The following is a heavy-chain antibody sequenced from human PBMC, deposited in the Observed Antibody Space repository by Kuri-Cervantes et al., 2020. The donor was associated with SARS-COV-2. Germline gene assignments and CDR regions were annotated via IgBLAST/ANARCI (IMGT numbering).Heavy chain of an antibody. CDR3: AQQVPTYGMDV. CDR2: IYHSGST. D-gene: IGHD3-10*01. CDR1: GGSVSSYY. Sequence: SETLSLTCTVSGGSVSSYYWSWIRQPPGKGLEWIGYIYHSGSTYYNPSLKSRVTISVDTSKNQFSLKLSSVTAADTAVYYCAQQVPTYGMDVWGQGTTVTVTS. V-gene: IGHV4-59*04. J-gene: IGHJ6*02.